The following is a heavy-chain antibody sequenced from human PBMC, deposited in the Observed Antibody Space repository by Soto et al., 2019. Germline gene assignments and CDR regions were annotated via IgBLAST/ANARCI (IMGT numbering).Heavy chain of an antibody. D-gene: IGHD1-26*01. CDR2: ISSSSSYI. J-gene: IGHJ6*02. V-gene: IGHV3-21*01. CDR3: ARRGSGSYYGHYYYGMDV. Sequence: EVQLVESGGGLVKPGGSLRLSCAASGFTFSSYSMNWVRQAPGKGLEWVSSISSSSSYIYYADSVKGRFTISRDNAKNSLYLQMNSLRAEDTAVYYCARRGSGSYYGHYYYGMDVWGQGTTVTVSS. CDR1: GFTFSSYS.